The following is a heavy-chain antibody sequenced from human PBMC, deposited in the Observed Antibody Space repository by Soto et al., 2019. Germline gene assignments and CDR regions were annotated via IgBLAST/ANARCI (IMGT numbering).Heavy chain of an antibody. V-gene: IGHV4-34*01. CDR1: GGSFSGFY. CDR2: INHRGSS. J-gene: IGHJ2*01. Sequence: QVQLQQWGAGLLKPSETLSLTCAVHGGSFSGFYWTWIRQPPGKGLECIGEINHRGSSHYNPPLRSRVTMSLATSRNQFSLSLNSVTAADTAVYYCARMAGPWYFDLWGRGTLVTVSS. CDR3: ARMAGPWYFDL.